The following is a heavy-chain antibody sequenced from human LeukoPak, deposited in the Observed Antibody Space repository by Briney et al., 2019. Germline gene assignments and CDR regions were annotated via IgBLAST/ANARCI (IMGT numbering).Heavy chain of an antibody. V-gene: IGHV4-59*02. CDR2: VFYSGGT. CDR1: GGSVSNHD. Sequence: SETLSLTCPVLGGSVSNHDWSWIRQPPGKGLEWIGYVFYSGGTNYNPSLKSRVTISLDTSKNQLSLNLSSATAADTSVYYCVREISLPPNRYYGMDVGGQGTTVTVSS. J-gene: IGHJ6*02. CDR3: VREISLPPNRYYGMDV.